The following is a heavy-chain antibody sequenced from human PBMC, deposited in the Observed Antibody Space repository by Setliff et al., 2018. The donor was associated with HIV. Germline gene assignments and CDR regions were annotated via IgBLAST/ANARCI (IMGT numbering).Heavy chain of an antibody. CDR2: IQSKADGGTT. CDR1: GFTFSNAW. D-gene: IGHD6-19*01. CDR3: TARQLPSGWYQTRYTWFDP. J-gene: IGHJ5*02. Sequence: NPGGSLRLSCAASGFTFSNAWMNWVRQAPGKGLEWVGRIQSKADGGTTNYAAPVKGRFTISRDDSKSTVYLQINSLKIEDTAVYYCTARQLPSGWYQTRYTWFDPWGQGTLVTVSS. V-gene: IGHV3-15*07.